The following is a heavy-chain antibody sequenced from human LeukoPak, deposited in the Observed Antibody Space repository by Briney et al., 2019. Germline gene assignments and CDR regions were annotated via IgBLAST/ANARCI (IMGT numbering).Heavy chain of an antibody. D-gene: IGHD6-13*01. Sequence: ASVKVSCKASGYTFTSYDINWVRQATGQGLEWMGWMNPNSGNTGYAQKFQGRVTMTRNTSISTAYMELSSLRSEDTAAYYCAIGYSSSWTYYYYYYMDVWGKGTTVTISS. V-gene: IGHV1-8*01. CDR1: GYTFTSYD. CDR2: MNPNSGNT. J-gene: IGHJ6*03. CDR3: AIGYSSSWTYYYYYYMDV.